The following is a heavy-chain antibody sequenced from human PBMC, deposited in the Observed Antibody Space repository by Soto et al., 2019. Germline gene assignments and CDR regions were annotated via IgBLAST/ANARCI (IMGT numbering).Heavy chain of an antibody. CDR1: GFSFDDYA. V-gene: IGHV3-9*01. CDR2: ITWSSGYI. D-gene: IGHD3-22*01. Sequence: TGGSLRLSCAASGFSFDDYAMHWVRQAPGRGLEWVSGITWSSGYIGYADSVKGRFTISKDKAKNSLYLKMNSLRPEDTAVYYCAKGTYDSSGYYTAPDYWGQGTLVTVSS. J-gene: IGHJ4*02. CDR3: AKGTYDSSGYYTAPDY.